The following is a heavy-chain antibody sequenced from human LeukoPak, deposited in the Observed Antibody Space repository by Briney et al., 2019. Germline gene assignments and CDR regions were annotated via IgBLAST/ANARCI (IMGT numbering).Heavy chain of an antibody. V-gene: IGHV3-74*01. CDR2: INSDGTTT. D-gene: IGHD6-19*01. J-gene: IGHJ4*02. Sequence: GGSLRLSCAASGFTFSDCWMHWVRQAPGKGLVWVSRINSDGTTTSYADSVKGRFTISRDNAKNTLYLQMNSLRAEDTAVFYCARGYSSGWYLFGDYWGQGTLVTVSS. CDR1: GFTFSDCW. CDR3: ARGYSSGWYLFGDY.